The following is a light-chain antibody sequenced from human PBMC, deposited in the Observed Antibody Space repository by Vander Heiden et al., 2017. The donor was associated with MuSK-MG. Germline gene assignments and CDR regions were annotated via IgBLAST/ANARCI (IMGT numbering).Light chain of an antibody. J-gene: IGLJ2*01. CDR2: EDN. Sequence: ISCTRLSGSIAINHVQWYRQRPGTSPTLVLFEDNQRLSGVPDRFSGSIDSSSNSAPLTISGMKTVDEADYYCQSYDNNNVVFGGVTKLTVL. CDR3: QSYDNNNVV. V-gene: IGLV6-57*01. CDR1: SGSIAINH.